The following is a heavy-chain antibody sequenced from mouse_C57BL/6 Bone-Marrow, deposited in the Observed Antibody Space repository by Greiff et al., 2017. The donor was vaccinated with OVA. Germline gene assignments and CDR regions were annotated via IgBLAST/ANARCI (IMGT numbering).Heavy chain of an antibody. CDR1: GFTFSDFY. V-gene: IGHV7-1*01. CDR2: SRNKANDYTT. D-gene: IGHD1-1*01. Sequence: EVQVVESGGGLEQSGRSLRLSCATSGFTFSDFYMEWVRQAPGKGLEWIAASRNKANDYTTEYSASVKGRFIVSRDTSQSILYLQMHALRAEDTAIDYCARDAGLCYYGSSYVGYAMDYWGQGTSVTVSS. J-gene: IGHJ4*01. CDR3: ARDAGLCYYGSSYVGYAMDY.